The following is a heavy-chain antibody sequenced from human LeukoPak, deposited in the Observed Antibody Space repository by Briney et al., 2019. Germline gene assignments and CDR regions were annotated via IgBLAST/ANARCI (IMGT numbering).Heavy chain of an antibody. CDR2: ISSSGGSL. CDR3: ATALI. D-gene: IGHD2-8*01. CDR1: GFIFSNYE. Sequence: GGSLRLSCAASGFIFSNYEMNWVRQAPGKGLEWVSYISSSGGSLYADSVKGRFTISRDNAKNSLSLLMTSLRAEDTAVYYCATALIRGQGTLVTVSS. V-gene: IGHV3-48*03. J-gene: IGHJ4*02.